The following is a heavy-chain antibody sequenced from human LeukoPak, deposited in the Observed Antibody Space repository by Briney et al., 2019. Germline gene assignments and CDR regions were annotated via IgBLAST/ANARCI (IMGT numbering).Heavy chain of an antibody. CDR1: GSPFSDYW. Sequence: GGSLRLSCVASGSPFSDYWMSWVRQAPGKGLEWVANIKEDGSEKNYVDSVKGRFTISRDNAKNSLYLQMNSLRTEDTAAYYCARDDRSSSCWYNTEHQQLMYFQEWGQGTLVTVSS. CDR2: IKEDGSEK. D-gene: IGHD6-19*01. J-gene: IGHJ1*01. CDR3: ARDDRSSSCWYNTEHQQLMYFQE. V-gene: IGHV3-7*01.